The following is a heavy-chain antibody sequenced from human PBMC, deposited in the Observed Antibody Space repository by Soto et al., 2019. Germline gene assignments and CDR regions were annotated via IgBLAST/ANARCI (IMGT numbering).Heavy chain of an antibody. CDR3: TRDYVMDV. Sequence: GGSLRLSCAASGFTFSGDATNWVRQSPGKGLEWVSPISTTSTYIYYADSVKGRFTISRDNANNSLLLQMNDLRAEDTAVYYCTRDYVMDVWGQGTTVTVSS. CDR1: GFTFSGDA. D-gene: IGHD3-10*02. J-gene: IGHJ6*02. V-gene: IGHV3-21*01. CDR2: ISTTSTYI.